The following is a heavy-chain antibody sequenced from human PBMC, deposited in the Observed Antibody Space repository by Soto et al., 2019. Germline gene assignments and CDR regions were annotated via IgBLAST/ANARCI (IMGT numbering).Heavy chain of an antibody. D-gene: IGHD1-26*01. J-gene: IGHJ5*02. CDR3: ARRAEAYGVGAPDFDH. V-gene: IGHV5-51*03. CDR1: GYTFTNYW. CDR2: IYPGDSDT. Sequence: EVQLVQSGAEVKKPGESLKISCKASGYTFTNYWIAWVRQMPGKGLEWMGIIYPGDSDTRYNPSFQGQVTISADKSIXXAYLQWSSLKASDTAMYYCARRAEAYGVGAPDFDHWGQGTLVTVSS.